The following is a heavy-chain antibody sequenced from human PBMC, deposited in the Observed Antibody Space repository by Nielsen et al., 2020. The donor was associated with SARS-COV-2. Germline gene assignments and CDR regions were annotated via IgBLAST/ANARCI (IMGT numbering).Heavy chain of an antibody. D-gene: IGHD6-19*01. V-gene: IGHV3-30*18. CDR1: GFTFISYG. Sequence: GESLKISCAASGFTFISYGMHWVRQAPGKGLEWVAVISYDGSNKYYADSVKGRFTISRDNSKNTLYLQMNSLRAEDTAVYYCAKDGSGWPYYYYGMDVWGQGTTVTVSS. CDR2: ISYDGSNK. CDR3: AKDGSGWPYYYYGMDV. J-gene: IGHJ6*02.